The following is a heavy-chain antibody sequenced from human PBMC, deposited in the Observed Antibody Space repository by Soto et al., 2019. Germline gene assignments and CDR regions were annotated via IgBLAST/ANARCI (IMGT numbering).Heavy chain of an antibody. D-gene: IGHD4-17*01. V-gene: IGHV2-5*01. CDR3: VYRDFGDYFFQF. Sequence: QITLKESGPTLVKPTQTLTLTCTFSGFSLTTQGVHVGWIRQPPGTALEWLALIYWYDNEVYSPSLKNSLTITKDTSKSQVVLTLATVDPVDTATYYCVYRDFGDYFFQFWGQGILVNVSS. J-gene: IGHJ4*02. CDR1: GFSLTTQGVH. CDR2: IYWYDNE.